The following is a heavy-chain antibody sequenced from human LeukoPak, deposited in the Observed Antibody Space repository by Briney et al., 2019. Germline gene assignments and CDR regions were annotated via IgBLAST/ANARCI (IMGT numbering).Heavy chain of an antibody. V-gene: IGHV3-20*04. CDR2: INSNAAAT. D-gene: IGHD5-24*01. CDR1: GFTFDDYG. CDR3: ARIDGYNAFNT. Sequence: GGXLRLSCAASGFTFDDYGMSWVRQAPGKGLEWVSTINSNAAATRYADSVNGRFTISRDNAKNSLYVQMNSLRAEDTALYYCARIDGYNAFNTWGQGTMVTVSS. J-gene: IGHJ3*02.